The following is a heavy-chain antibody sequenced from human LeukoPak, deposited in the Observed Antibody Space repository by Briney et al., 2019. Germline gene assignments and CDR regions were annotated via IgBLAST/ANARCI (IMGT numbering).Heavy chain of an antibody. CDR2: IYYTGST. D-gene: IGHD5-12*01. CDR1: GGSISSSTYY. J-gene: IGHJ4*02. Sequence: PSETLSLTCAVSGGSISSSTYYWGWIRQPPGKGLEWIGSIYYTGSTYYNPSLKSPVAISVDTSRNQFSLKLTSVTAADTAVYYCARERGGYSGYGEDFDYWGQGTLVTVSS. CDR3: ARERGGYSGYGEDFDY. V-gene: IGHV4-39*07.